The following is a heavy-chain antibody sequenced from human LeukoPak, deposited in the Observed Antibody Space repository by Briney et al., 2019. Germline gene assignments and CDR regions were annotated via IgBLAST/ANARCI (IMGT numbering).Heavy chain of an antibody. CDR1: GYTFTDYY. Sequence: APVKISCKVSGYTFTDYYMHWVQQAPGKGLEWMGLVDPEDGETIYAEKFQGRVTITADTSTDTAYMELSSLRSEDTAVYYCATGLSFITGTTGNYYYYGMDVWGQGTTVTVSS. D-gene: IGHD1-20*01. V-gene: IGHV1-69-2*01. CDR2: VDPEDGET. CDR3: ATGLSFITGTTGNYYYYGMDV. J-gene: IGHJ6*02.